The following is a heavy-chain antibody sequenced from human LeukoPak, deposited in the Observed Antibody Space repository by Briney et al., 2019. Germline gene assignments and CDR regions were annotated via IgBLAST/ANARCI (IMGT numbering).Heavy chain of an antibody. J-gene: IGHJ3*02. Sequence: QSGGSLRLSCAASGVTFSNYGMNWVRQAPGKGLEWVSYISSSSSTIYYADSVKGRFTISRDNAKNSLHLQMNSLRAEDTAVYYCARGAVVNFGAFDIWGQGTMVTVSS. D-gene: IGHD4-23*01. V-gene: IGHV3-48*04. CDR3: ARGAVVNFGAFDI. CDR2: ISSSSSTI. CDR1: GVTFSNYG.